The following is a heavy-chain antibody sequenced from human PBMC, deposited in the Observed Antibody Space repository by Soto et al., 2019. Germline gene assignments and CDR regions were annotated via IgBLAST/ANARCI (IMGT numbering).Heavy chain of an antibody. CDR1: GGSISSSSYY. J-gene: IGHJ4*02. CDR3: ARWERYSSGVFDY. D-gene: IGHD6-19*01. CDR2: IYYSGSP. Sequence: SETLSLTCTVSGGSISSSSYYWGWIRQPPGKGLEWIGGIYYSGSPYYNPSLKSRVTISVDRSKTQFSLKLSSVTAADTAVYYCARWERYSSGVFDYWGQGTLVTVSS. V-gene: IGHV4-39*01.